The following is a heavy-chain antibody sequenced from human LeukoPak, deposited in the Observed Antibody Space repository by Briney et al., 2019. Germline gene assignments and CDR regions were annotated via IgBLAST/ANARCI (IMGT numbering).Heavy chain of an antibody. CDR2: IIPIFGTA. J-gene: IGHJ6*03. D-gene: IGHD3-3*01. V-gene: IGHV1-69*01. CDR3: ARELDYDFWSGAPSYYYYMDV. Sequence: ASVKVSCKASGGTFSSYAISWVRQAPGQGLEWMGGIIPIFGTANYAQKFQGRATITADESTSTAYMELSSLRSEDTAVYYCARELDYDFWSGAPSYYYYMDVWGKGTTVTVSS. CDR1: GGTFSSYA.